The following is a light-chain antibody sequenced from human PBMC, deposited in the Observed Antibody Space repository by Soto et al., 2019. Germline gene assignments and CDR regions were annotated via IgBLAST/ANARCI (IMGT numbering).Light chain of an antibody. CDR1: SRDVGGYNY. CDR3: TSYTSSSLYV. Sequence: QSALTRPASVSGSPGQSITISCTGTSRDVGGYNYVSWYQQHPGKAPKLMIYDVSNRPSGVSNRFSGSKSGNTASLTISGLQAEDEADYYCTSYTSSSLYVFGTGTKVTVL. J-gene: IGLJ1*01. V-gene: IGLV2-14*01. CDR2: DVS.